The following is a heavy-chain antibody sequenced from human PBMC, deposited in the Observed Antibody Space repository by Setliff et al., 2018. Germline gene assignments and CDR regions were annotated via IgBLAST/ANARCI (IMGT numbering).Heavy chain of an antibody. V-gene: IGHV4-39*07. CDR1: GGSISSRSYY. J-gene: IGHJ4*02. D-gene: IGHD6-13*01. Sequence: PSETLSLTCTVSGGSISSRSYYWGWIRQPPGKGLEWIGSIYHSGSAYYNPSLQSRGAISLDTSRNQFSLELSSVTAADTAVYYCVRESRSTWYRRDFWGQGTLVTVSS. CDR3: VRESRSTWYRRDF. CDR2: IYHSGSA.